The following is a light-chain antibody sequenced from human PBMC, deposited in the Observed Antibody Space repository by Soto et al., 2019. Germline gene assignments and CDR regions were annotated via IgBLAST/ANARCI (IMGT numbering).Light chain of an antibody. J-gene: IGKJ5*01. CDR1: QSISSY. CDR3: QQSYSTSIT. CDR2: AAS. Sequence: MTQSPATVSASVGDRVTITCRASQSISSYLNWYQQKPGKAPKLLSYAASSLQSGVPSRFDGSGSGTDFTLTINNLQPEDFETYYCQQSYSTSITFGQGTRLEI. V-gene: IGKV1-39*01.